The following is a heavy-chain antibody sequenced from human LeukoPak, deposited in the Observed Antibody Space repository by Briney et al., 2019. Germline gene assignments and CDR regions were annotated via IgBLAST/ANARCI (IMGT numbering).Heavy chain of an antibody. J-gene: IGHJ4*02. CDR1: GGSFGGYF. Sequence: SETLSLTCSAYGGSFGGYFWSWIRQPPGEGLEWIGEVNRGGSTNYNPSLKSRVTISVDTSRTQFSLNLRSVTAADTAVYYCARGPPLAYYGTGGYYFFDYWGQGILVTVSP. CDR3: ARGPPLAYYGTGGYYFFDY. V-gene: IGHV4-34*01. CDR2: VNRGGST. D-gene: IGHD3-22*01.